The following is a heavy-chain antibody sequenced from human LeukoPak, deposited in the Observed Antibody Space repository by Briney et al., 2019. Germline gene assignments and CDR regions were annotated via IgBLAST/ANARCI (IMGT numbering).Heavy chain of an antibody. J-gene: IGHJ4*02. CDR3: ARGPPYGVRTDYFEY. Sequence: QAGGSLRLACVASGFTCSDYWMSWVRQDPGKGLEWVASIKQDGTETYNVDPVKGRFTISRDNAKNSVYLQMNGLRAEDTAVYYCARGPPYGVRTDYFEYWGPGTPVTVSS. D-gene: IGHD4/OR15-4a*01. CDR2: IKQDGTET. V-gene: IGHV3-7*01. CDR1: GFTCSDYW.